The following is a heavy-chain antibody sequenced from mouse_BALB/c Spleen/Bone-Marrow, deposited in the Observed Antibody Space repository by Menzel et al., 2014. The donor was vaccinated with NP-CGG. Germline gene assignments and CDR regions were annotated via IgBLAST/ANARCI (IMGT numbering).Heavy chain of an antibody. Sequence: VHLVESGGGLVQPGGSLKLSCAASGFTFSSYTMSWVRQTPEKRLEWVAYISNGGGSTYYQDTVKGRFTISRDNAKNTLYLQMSSLKSEDTAMYYCATGTFAYWGQGTLVTVSA. CDR2: ISNGGGST. CDR3: ATGTFAY. V-gene: IGHV5-12-2*01. CDR1: GFTFSSYT. J-gene: IGHJ3*01. D-gene: IGHD4-1*01.